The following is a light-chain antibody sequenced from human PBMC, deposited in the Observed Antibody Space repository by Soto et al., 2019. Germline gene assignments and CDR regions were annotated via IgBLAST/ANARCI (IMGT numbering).Light chain of an antibody. J-gene: IGKJ5*01. Sequence: IKLTQSPSLLSSSIGDRVTITCRASHDISTFLAWYQQKPGKAPKLLIYEASTLQSGVPSRFSGSGSGTEFTLTISGLLPEDFAAYHCQQLYTLPFTFGQGTRPEIK. CDR1: HDISTF. CDR3: QQLYTLPFT. V-gene: IGKV1-9*01. CDR2: EAS.